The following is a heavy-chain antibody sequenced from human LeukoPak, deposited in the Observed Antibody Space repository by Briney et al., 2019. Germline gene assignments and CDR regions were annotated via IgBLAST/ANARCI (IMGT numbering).Heavy chain of an antibody. V-gene: IGHV3-23*01. Sequence: PGGSLRLSCTASGFTFSSYDMGWVRHAPGKGLEWVSAISGSGGSTSYADSVMGRFTISRDNSKSTLDLQMSSLRAEDTAVYYCARYGPIASGRSLDYWGQGTLVTVSS. CDR2: ISGSGGST. CDR1: GFTFSSYD. D-gene: IGHD1-26*01. CDR3: ARYGPIASGRSLDY. J-gene: IGHJ4*02.